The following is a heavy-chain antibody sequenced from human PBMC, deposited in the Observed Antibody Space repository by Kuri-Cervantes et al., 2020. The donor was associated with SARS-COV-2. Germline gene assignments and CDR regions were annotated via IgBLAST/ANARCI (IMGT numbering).Heavy chain of an antibody. CDR2: IYYSGST. CDR1: GGSISSSSYY. Sequence: SETLSLTCTVSGGSISSSSYYWGWIRQPPGKGLEWIGSIYYSGSTYYNPSLKSRVTISVDTSKNQFSLKLSSVTAADTAVYYCARGGDYSYWFDPRGQGTLVTVSS. D-gene: IGHD4-17*01. CDR3: ARGGDYSYWFDP. J-gene: IGHJ5*02. V-gene: IGHV4-39*01.